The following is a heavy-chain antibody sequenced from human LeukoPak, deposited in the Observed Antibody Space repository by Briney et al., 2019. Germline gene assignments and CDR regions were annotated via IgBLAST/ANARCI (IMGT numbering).Heavy chain of an antibody. D-gene: IGHD3-22*01. J-gene: IGHJ4*02. CDR1: GYTFTSYA. V-gene: IGHV7-4-1*02. CDR2: INTNTGNP. Sequence: GASVKVSCKASGYTFTSYAMNWVRQAPGQGLEWMGWINTNTGNPTYAQGFTGRFVFSLDTSVSTAYLQISSLKAEDTAVYYRARAVRYYDSSGYFASDYWGQGTLVTVSS. CDR3: ARAVRYYDSSGYFASDY.